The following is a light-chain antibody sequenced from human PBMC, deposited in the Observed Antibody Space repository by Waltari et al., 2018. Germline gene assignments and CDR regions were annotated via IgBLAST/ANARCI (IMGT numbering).Light chain of an antibody. CDR3: QQYRTFHWT. Sequence: DIQMTQSPSTLSASVGDRVTITCRASENINNWLAWYQQKPGEAPSLLIYKSSSLQTGVPGRFSGSGSGTEFTLTINSLQLDDSATYHCQQYRTFHWTFGQGTKVEIK. V-gene: IGKV1-5*03. J-gene: IGKJ1*01. CDR1: ENINNW. CDR2: KSS.